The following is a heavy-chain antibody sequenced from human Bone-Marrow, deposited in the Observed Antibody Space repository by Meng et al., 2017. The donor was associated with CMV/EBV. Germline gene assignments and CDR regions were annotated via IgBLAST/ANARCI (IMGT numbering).Heavy chain of an antibody. J-gene: IGHJ6*02. CDR1: GGSINSRNFY. Sequence: LRLSCSVSGGSINSRNFYWGWIRQPPGKGLQWIGNIYYSGNTYYNPSLKSRVTILVDTSTNQFSLRLGSVTAADTAIYYCVRHIIVVPARGYGVDVWGQGTTVTVSS. CDR2: IYYSGNT. V-gene: IGHV4-39*01. D-gene: IGHD2-2*01. CDR3: VRHIIVVPARGYGVDV.